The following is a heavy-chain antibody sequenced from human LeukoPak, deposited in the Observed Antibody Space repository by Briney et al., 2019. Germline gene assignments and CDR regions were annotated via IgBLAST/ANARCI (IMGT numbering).Heavy chain of an antibody. CDR1: GGSFSGYY. D-gene: IGHD3-22*01. CDR3: ARHDRRITMIVVVADAFDI. J-gene: IGHJ3*02. Sequence: SETLSLTCAVYGGSFSGYYWSWIRQPPGKGLEWIGEINHSGSTNYNPSLKSRVTISVDTSKNQFSLKLSSVTAADTAVYYCARHDRRITMIVVVADAFDIWGQGTMVTVSS. V-gene: IGHV4-34*01. CDR2: INHSGST.